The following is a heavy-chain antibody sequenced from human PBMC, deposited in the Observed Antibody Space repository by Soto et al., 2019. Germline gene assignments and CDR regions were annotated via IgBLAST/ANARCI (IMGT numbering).Heavy chain of an antibody. D-gene: IGHD3-22*01. Sequence: GGSLSLSCAASGFTFSSYAMSWVRQAPGKGLEWVSAISGSGGSTYYADSVKGRFTISRDNAKNSLYLQMNSLRAEDTAVYYCTTDSYFTLKLVRFDYWGRGTLVTV. CDR2: ISGSGGST. CDR1: GFTFSSYA. CDR3: TTDSYFTLKLVRFDY. V-gene: IGHV3-23*01. J-gene: IGHJ4*01.